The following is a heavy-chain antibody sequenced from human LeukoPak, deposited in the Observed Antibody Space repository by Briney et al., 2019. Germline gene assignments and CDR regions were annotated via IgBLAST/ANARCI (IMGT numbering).Heavy chain of an antibody. J-gene: IGHJ4*02. Sequence: TGGSLRLSCAASGFTFSSYAMNWVRQAPGKGLEWVSTISGSGDSTYYADSVKGRFTISRDNSKNTLHLQMNSLRADDTAVYHCAKRPDYGASPGYFDYWGQGTLVTVSS. D-gene: IGHD4-17*01. V-gene: IGHV3-23*01. CDR3: AKRPDYGASPGYFDY. CDR2: ISGSGDST. CDR1: GFTFSSYA.